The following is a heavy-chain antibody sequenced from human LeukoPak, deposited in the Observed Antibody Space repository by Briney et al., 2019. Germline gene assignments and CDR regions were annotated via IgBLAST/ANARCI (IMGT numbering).Heavy chain of an antibody. Sequence: GGSLRLSCAASGFTFSSYWMSWVRQAPGKGLEWVANIKQDGSEKYYVDSVKGRFTISRDNAKNSLYLQMNSLRAEDTAVYYCARDSYYYDSSGYYLRYYYGMDVWGQGTTVTVSS. CDR1: GFTFSSYW. CDR2: IKQDGSEK. J-gene: IGHJ6*02. V-gene: IGHV3-7*01. CDR3: ARDSYYYDSSGYYLRYYYGMDV. D-gene: IGHD3-22*01.